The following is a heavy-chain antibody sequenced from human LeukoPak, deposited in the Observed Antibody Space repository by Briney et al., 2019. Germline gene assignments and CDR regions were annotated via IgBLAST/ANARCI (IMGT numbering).Heavy chain of an antibody. Sequence: GGSLRLSCAASGFTSSDYYMSWIRQAPGKGLEWVSYISSSGSTIYYADSVKGRFTISRDNAKNSLYLQMNSLRAEGTAVYYCARDMDILTGYYTPFDAFDIWGQGTMVTVSS. D-gene: IGHD3-9*01. CDR3: ARDMDILTGYYTPFDAFDI. V-gene: IGHV3-11*01. J-gene: IGHJ3*02. CDR1: GFTSSDYY. CDR2: ISSSGSTI.